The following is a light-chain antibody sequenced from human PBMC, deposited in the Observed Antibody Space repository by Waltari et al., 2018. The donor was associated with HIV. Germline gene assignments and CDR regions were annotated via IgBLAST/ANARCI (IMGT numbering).Light chain of an antibody. CDR3: QTWGAGIVV. CDR2: VNSDGSL. CDR1: SGHTTYA. J-gene: IGLJ2*01. Sequence: QVVLTQSPSASASLGAAVKITCTLSSGHTTYAIAWHPQQPEKGPRFLMKVNSDGSLTKGDEIPDRFSGSASGTERSLTISSLQSEDEGDYYCQTWGAGIVVFGGGTKLSVL. V-gene: IGLV4-69*01.